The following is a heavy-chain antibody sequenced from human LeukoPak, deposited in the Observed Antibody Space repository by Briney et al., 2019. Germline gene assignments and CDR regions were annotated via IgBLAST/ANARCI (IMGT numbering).Heavy chain of an antibody. CDR2: ISGTSGGT. CDR3: AKRSGGSGGFFDY. CDR1: GFIFSSYA. D-gene: IGHD6-19*01. Sequence: PGGSLRLSCAASGFIFSSYAMSWVRQAPGKGLEWVSAISGTSGGTFYADSVKGRFTISRDTSKDTLYLQMSSLRAEDTAVYYCAKRSGGSGGFFDYWGQGTLVTVSS. V-gene: IGHV3-23*01. J-gene: IGHJ4*02.